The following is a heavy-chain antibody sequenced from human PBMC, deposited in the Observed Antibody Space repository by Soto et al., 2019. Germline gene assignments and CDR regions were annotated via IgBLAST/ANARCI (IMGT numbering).Heavy chain of an antibody. V-gene: IGHV4-31*03. J-gene: IGHJ5*02. CDR3: ARGQLPGASWFDP. CDR2: IHYNGNT. CDR1: GDSINSGGYY. Sequence: PSETLSLTCTVSGDSINSGGYYWSWIRQHPGKGLEWIGYIHYNGNTYYNPSLKSRLTISIDTSRNQFSLKLSYVGAADTAVYYCARGQLPGASWFDPWGQGIVVTVSS. D-gene: IGHD2-21*01.